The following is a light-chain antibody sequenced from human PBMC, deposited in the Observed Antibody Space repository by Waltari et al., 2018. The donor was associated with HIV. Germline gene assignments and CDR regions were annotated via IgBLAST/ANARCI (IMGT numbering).Light chain of an antibody. CDR3: QQYNTWPRT. CDR2: ATS. J-gene: IGKJ1*01. CDR1: QSVITN. V-gene: IGKV3-15*01. Sequence: EIVMTLSPATLSVSPGERVTLSCRASQSVITNLPWYQQTFGQPPRLLIYATSIRATNIPARFSGGGSGTEFTLTISSLQSEDFAIYYCQQYNTWPRTFGQGTKVEV.